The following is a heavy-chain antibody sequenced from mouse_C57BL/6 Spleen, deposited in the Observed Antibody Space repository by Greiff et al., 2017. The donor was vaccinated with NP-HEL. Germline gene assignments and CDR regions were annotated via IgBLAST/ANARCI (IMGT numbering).Heavy chain of an antibody. CDR3: ASVPFARVVANYAMDY. Sequence: QVQLKQPGAELVRPGSSVKLSCKASGYTFTSYWMHWVKQRPIQGLEWIGNIDPSDSETHYNQKFKDKATLTVDKSSSTAYMQLSSLTSEDSAVYYCASVPFARVVANYAMDYWGQGTSVTVSS. CDR2: IDPSDSET. V-gene: IGHV1-52*01. CDR1: GYTFTSYW. J-gene: IGHJ4*01. D-gene: IGHD1-1*01.